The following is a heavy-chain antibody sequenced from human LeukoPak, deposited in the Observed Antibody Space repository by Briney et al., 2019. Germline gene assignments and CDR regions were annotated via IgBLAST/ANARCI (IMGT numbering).Heavy chain of an antibody. J-gene: IGHJ4*02. D-gene: IGHD2-2*01. V-gene: IGHV4-4*09. Sequence: SGTLSLTCTVSGGSLSSYYWSWVRQPPGKGLEWVGYLYTSGTANYNPSLKSRVIMSADTSKNQVSLKLDSVTAADTAVYYCARSRPAPKEFDHWGQGTLVAVSS. CDR3: ARSRPAPKEFDH. CDR1: GGSLSSYY. CDR2: LYTSGTA.